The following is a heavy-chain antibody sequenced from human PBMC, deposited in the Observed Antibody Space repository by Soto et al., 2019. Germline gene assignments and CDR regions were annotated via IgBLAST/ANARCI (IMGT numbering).Heavy chain of an antibody. Sequence: SETLSLTCTVSGGSISSSSYYWGWIRQPPGKGLEWIGSIYYSGSTYYNPSLKSRVTISVDMSKNQFSLKLSSVTAADTAVYYCARIGGRWFGELLSYYYYGMDVWGQGTTVTVSS. J-gene: IGHJ6*02. CDR1: GGSISSSSYY. V-gene: IGHV4-39*01. D-gene: IGHD3-10*01. CDR3: ARIGGRWFGELLSYYYYGMDV. CDR2: IYYSGST.